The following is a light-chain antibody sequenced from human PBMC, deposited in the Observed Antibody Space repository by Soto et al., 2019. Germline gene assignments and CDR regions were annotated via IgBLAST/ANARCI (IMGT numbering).Light chain of an antibody. Sequence: IVMTPSPATLSLSPVERATLSGRASQNVRSNLAWYQQKPGQAPRLLIYGASTRATGIPARFSGRGSGTEFILTISSLQSEDFAVYYCQQYDDWPETFGQGTKVDIK. CDR3: QQYDDWPET. CDR2: GAS. J-gene: IGKJ1*01. V-gene: IGKV3D-15*01. CDR1: QNVRSN.